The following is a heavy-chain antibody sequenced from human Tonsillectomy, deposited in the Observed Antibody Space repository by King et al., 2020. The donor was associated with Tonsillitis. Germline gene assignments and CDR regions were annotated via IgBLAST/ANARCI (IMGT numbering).Heavy chain of an antibody. J-gene: IGHJ4*02. CDR2: IYHGDSET. V-gene: IGHV5-51*03. CDR3: ARLVSGGYAQFDY. Sequence: VQLVESGAEVKKPGGSVKISWKGSGYNFASYRIDWVRQMPGKGLEAMGIIYHGDSETIYSPSFQGQVTISVDKSISTAYLQWSSLKASDTAMYYCARLVSGGYAQFDYWGQGTLVTVSS. D-gene: IGHD5-12*01. CDR1: GYNFASYR.